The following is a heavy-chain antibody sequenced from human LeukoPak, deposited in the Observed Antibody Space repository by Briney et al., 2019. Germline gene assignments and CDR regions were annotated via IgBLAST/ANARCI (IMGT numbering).Heavy chain of an antibody. V-gene: IGHV3-23*01. CDR2: IRGSGGST. CDR3: AKLLGGYSYGPYYYYGMDV. Sequence: GGSLRLSCAASGFTFSSYAMSWVRQAPGKGLEWVSAIRGSGGSTYYADSVKGRFTISRDNSKNTLYLQMNSLRAEDTAVYYCAKLLGGYSYGPYYYYGMDVWGQGTTVTVSS. J-gene: IGHJ6*02. CDR1: GFTFSSYA. D-gene: IGHD5-18*01.